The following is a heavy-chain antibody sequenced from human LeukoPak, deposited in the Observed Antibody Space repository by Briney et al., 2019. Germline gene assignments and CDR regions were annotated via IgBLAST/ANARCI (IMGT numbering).Heavy chain of an antibody. CDR1: GFTFSDYY. Sequence: GGSQRLSCAASGFTFSDYYMSWIRQAPGKGLEWVSYISSSSSCTNYADSVKGRFTISRDNAKNSLYLQMNSLRAEDTAVYYCARGSPSYDYWGQGTLVTVSS. J-gene: IGHJ4*02. V-gene: IGHV3-11*06. CDR3: ARGSPSYDY. CDR2: ISSSSSCT. D-gene: IGHD3-10*01.